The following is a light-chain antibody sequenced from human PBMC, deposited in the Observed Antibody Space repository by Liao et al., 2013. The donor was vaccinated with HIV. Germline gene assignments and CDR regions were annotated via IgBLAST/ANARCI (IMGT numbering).Light chain of an antibody. CDR2: YDS. J-gene: IGLJ1*01. V-gene: IGLV3-21*01. Sequence: SYVLTQTPSVSVAPGKTATVTCGGSNIGSKSVHWYQQKPGQAPVLVIYYDSDRPSGIPERFSGSNSGNTATLTISGTQAMDEADYYCQAWDSTIAYVFGPGTKVTVL. CDR3: QAWDSTIAYV. CDR1: NIGSKS.